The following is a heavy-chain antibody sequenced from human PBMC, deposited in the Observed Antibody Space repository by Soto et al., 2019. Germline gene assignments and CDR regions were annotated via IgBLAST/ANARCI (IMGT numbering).Heavy chain of an antibody. CDR3: ARDLLWSAQKTIDF. Sequence: QVRLLQSGAEVKKPGASVKVSCKASGYTFSGYNMHWVRQAPGQGLEWMGWINPNSGGTNFARKFQGRVTMTRDTSIGTAYMELTNLTSDDTAVYFCARDLLWSAQKTIDFWGQGTLVNVSS. V-gene: IGHV1-2*02. CDR1: GYTFSGYN. J-gene: IGHJ4*02. D-gene: IGHD2-21*01. CDR2: INPNSGGT.